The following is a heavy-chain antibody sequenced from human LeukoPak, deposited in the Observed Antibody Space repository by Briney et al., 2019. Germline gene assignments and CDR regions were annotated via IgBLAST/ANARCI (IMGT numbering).Heavy chain of an antibody. CDR2: IYYSGST. J-gene: IGHJ3*02. D-gene: IGHD6-13*01. V-gene: IGHV4-59*01. Sequence: PSETLSLTCTVSGGSISSYYWSWIRQPPGKGLEWIGYIYYSGSTNYNPSLKSRVTISVDTSKNQFSLKLSPVTAADTAVYYCARDVAEAFDIWGQGTMVTVSS. CDR1: GGSISSYY. CDR3: ARDVAEAFDI.